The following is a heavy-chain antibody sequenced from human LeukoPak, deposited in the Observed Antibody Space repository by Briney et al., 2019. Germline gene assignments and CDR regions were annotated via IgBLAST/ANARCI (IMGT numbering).Heavy chain of an antibody. CDR2: VKPDGSEK. D-gene: IGHD2/OR15-2a*01. V-gene: IGHV3-7*01. CDR3: VSFYETY. CDR1: GFIFSNYW. J-gene: IGHJ4*02. Sequence: PGGSLRLSCAASGFIFSNYWMSWVRQAPGKGLEWVANVKPDGSEKYYVDSLKGRFTISRDNAKNSLYLQMNSLRVEDTAVYYCVSFYETYWGRGALVTVSS.